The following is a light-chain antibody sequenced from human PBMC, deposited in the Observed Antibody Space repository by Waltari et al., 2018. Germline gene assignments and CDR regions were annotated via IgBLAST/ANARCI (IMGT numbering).Light chain of an antibody. J-gene: IGLJ3*02. Sequence: QSALTQPASVSGSPGQSITISCTGTSSDVGNYNLVSWYQQYPGKAPKVMIYDDNRRPSGVSDRFSGSKSGNTASLTISGVQAEDEADYYCCSYAGSYTWVFGGGNKLTVL. CDR3: CSYAGSYTWV. V-gene: IGLV2-23*01. CDR1: SSDVGNYNL. CDR2: DDN.